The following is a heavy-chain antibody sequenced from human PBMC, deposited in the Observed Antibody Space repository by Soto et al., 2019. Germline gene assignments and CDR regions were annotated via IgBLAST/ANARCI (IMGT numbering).Heavy chain of an antibody. CDR2: ISGDGTNK. CDR3: ARSRSGAVADSFDF. CDR1: GFTFSRYA. V-gene: IGHV3-30*04. Sequence: LRLSCAASGFTFSRYAIHWVRQAPGKGLEWVAVISGDGTNKYYVDSVKGRFTISRDNSRNTLYLQMNSLRHEDAAVYYCARSRSGAVADSFDFWGQGTLVTVSS. D-gene: IGHD3-10*01. J-gene: IGHJ4*02.